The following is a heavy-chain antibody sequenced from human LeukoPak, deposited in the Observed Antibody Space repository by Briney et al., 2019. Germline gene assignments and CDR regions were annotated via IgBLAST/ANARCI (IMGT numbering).Heavy chain of an antibody. Sequence: AGGSLRLSCAASGFTFNSYSMNWVRQAPGKGLEWVSSISSSSSYIYYADSVKGRFTISRDNAKNSLYLQMNSLRAEDTAVYYYARDFPSYQLLIYAGYYYYGMDVWGQGTTVTVSS. J-gene: IGHJ6*02. CDR2: ISSSSSYI. CDR1: GFTFNSYS. D-gene: IGHD2-2*01. V-gene: IGHV3-21*01. CDR3: ARDFPSYQLLIYAGYYYYGMDV.